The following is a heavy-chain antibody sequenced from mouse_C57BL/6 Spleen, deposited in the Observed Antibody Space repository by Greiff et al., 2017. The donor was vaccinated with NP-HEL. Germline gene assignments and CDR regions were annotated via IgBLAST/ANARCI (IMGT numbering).Heavy chain of an antibody. D-gene: IGHD1-1*01. CDR1: GYTFTSYW. CDR2: IDPSDSET. CDR3: ARGRYGSTYAMDY. J-gene: IGHJ4*01. Sequence: QVQLQQPGAELVRPGSSVKLSCKASGYTFTSYWMHWVKQRPIQGLEWIGNIDPSDSETHYNQKFKDKATLTVDKSSSTAYMQLSSLTSEDSAVYYCARGRYGSTYAMDYWGQGTSVTVSS. V-gene: IGHV1-52*01.